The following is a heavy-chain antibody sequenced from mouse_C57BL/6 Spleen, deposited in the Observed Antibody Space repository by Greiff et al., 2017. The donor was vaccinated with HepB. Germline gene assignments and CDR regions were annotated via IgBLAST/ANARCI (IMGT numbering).Heavy chain of an antibody. Sequence: QVQLQQSGAELARPGASVKMSCKASGYTFTSYTMHWVKQRPGQGLGWIGYIKPSSGYTKYNQKFKDKATLTADNSSSPAYMQLSSLTSEDSAVYDCARAPITAVGATDYAMDYWGQGTSVTVSS. CDR3: ARAPITAVGATDYAMDY. V-gene: IGHV1-4*01. CDR1: GYTFTSYT. D-gene: IGHD1-1*01. CDR2: IKPSSGYT. J-gene: IGHJ4*01.